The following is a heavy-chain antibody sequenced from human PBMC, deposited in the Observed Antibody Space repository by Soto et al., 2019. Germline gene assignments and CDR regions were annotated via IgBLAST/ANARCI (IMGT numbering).Heavy chain of an antibody. D-gene: IGHD3-22*01. CDR1: GYAFTWFH. CDR3: ARPKDYDDCLDL. J-gene: IGHJ4*02. CDR2: INAGNGNT. Sequence: QVQLVQSGAEVKKPGASVKVSCKASGYAFTWFHIHWVRQAPGHRLEWMGWINAGNGNTKYSQKFQGRVTFTRDTSANTAYMELSSLISEDTAVYYCARPKDYDDCLDLWGQGTLVTVSS. V-gene: IGHV1-3*01.